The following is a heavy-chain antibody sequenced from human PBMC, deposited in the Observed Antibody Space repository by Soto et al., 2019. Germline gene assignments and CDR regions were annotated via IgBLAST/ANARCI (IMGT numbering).Heavy chain of an antibody. Sequence: GGSLRLSCAASGFTFSSYGMHWVRQAPGKGLEWVAVISYDGSNKYYADSVKGRFTISRDNSKNTLYLQMNSLRAEDTAVYYWAKDLKSKKYGGSYNTFPPDYGGQGPLVTVSS. CDR3: AKDLKSKKYGGSYNTFPPDY. CDR2: ISYDGSNK. J-gene: IGHJ4*02. CDR1: GFTFSSYG. V-gene: IGHV3-30*18. D-gene: IGHD1-26*01.